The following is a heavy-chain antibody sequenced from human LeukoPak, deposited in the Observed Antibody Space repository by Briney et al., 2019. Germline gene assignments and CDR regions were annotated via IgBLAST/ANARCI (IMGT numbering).Heavy chain of an antibody. V-gene: IGHV3-49*04. Sequence: GRSLRLSCTTSGFTFGDYAMDWVRQAPGKGLEWVCFIRTKAYNGATEYAESVKGRFTISRADSKSIAYLQMNSLRTEDTAVYFCARQVVVGQTYFDYWGQRTLVTVSS. D-gene: IGHD2-2*01. J-gene: IGHJ4*02. CDR2: IRTKAYNGAT. CDR1: GFTFGDYA. CDR3: ARQVVVGQTYFDY.